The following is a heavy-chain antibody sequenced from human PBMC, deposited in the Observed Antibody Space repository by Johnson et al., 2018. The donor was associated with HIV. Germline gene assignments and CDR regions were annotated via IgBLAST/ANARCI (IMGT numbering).Heavy chain of an antibody. J-gene: IGHJ3*02. CDR2: IYSGGST. CDR1: GFTFSDYY. CDR3: ARSSWGGSSLGAFDI. D-gene: IGHD1-26*01. Sequence: VQLVESGGGLVKPGGSLRLSCAASGFTFSDYYMSWVRQAPGKGLEWVSVIYSGGSTYYADSVKGRFTISRDNSKNTLYLQMNSLRDEDTAVYYCARSSWGGSSLGAFDIWGQGTMVTVSS. V-gene: IGHV3-66*01.